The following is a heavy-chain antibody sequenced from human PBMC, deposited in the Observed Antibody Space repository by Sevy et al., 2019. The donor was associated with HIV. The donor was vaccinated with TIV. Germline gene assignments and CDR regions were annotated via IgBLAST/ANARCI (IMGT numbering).Heavy chain of an antibody. CDR2: INHSGST. V-gene: IGHV4-34*01. J-gene: IGHJ4*02. CDR3: ARLKNSLYYFGSGSYYDY. CDR1: GGSFSGYY. Sequence: TETLSLTCAVYGGSFSGYYWSWIRQPPGKGLEWIGEINHSGSTNYNPSHKSRVTISVDTSKNQFSLKLSSVTAADTAVYYCARLKNSLYYFGSGSYYDYWGQGTLVTVSS. D-gene: IGHD3-10*01.